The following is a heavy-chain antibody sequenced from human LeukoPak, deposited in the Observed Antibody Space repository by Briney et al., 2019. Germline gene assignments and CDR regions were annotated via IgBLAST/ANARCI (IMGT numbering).Heavy chain of an antibody. V-gene: IGHV3-66*02. Sequence: GGSLRLSCATSGFTVSSNYMSWVRQAPGKGLEWVSVIYSGGSKYYADSVKGRFTISRDNSKNTLYLQMNSLRAEDTAVYYCAREIAVAGTDYWGQGTLVTVSS. CDR2: IYSGGSK. CDR1: GFTVSSNY. J-gene: IGHJ4*02. CDR3: AREIAVAGTDY. D-gene: IGHD6-19*01.